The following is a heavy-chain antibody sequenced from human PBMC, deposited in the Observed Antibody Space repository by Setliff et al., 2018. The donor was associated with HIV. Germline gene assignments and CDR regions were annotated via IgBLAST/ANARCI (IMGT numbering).Heavy chain of an antibody. CDR3: AGLRSELGVFDY. V-gene: IGHV4-59*08. J-gene: IGHJ4*02. D-gene: IGHD1-26*01. CDR2: VYHSGST. CDR1: GGSISSDY. Sequence: SETLSLTCTVSGGSISSDYWSWIRQPPGKGLEWIGYVYHSGSTNYNPPLKSRVTISVDTSKNQFSMKLRSVTAADTAVYYCAGLRSELGVFDYWVQGTLVTVSS.